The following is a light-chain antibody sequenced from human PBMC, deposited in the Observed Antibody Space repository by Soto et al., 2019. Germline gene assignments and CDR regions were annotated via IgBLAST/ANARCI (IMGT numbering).Light chain of an antibody. V-gene: IGKV3-15*01. CDR1: QGVSNN. CDR2: GAS. J-gene: IGKJ1*01. CDR3: QQYNDWPPWT. Sequence: EILMTQSPATLSVSPGDRATLSCRASQGVSNNLAWYQQRPGQAPRLLIYGASTRATGIPARFSGSGSGTEFTLTISSLQSEDFAVYYCQQYNDWPPWTFGQGTKVDIK.